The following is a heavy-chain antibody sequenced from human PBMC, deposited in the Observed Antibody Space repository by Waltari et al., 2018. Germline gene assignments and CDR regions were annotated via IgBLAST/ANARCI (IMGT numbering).Heavy chain of an antibody. D-gene: IGHD5-12*01. V-gene: IGHV1-69-2*01. CDR2: VDPEDGET. Sequence: VPPVPAGAEVKEPWANGKNLCQGFGLPLHDFYHPRVAPAPGKGLEWMVLVDPEDGETIYAEKFQSRVTITADTATDTAYMELSSLRSEDTAVYYCATGDAGSITSGGTQFDYWGQGTLVTVSS. CDR3: ATGDAGSITSGGTQFDY. J-gene: IGHJ4*02. CDR1: LPLHDFY.